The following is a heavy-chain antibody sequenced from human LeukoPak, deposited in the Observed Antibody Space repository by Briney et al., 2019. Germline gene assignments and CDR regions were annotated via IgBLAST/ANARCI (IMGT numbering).Heavy chain of an antibody. Sequence: GGSLRLSCAASGFTFSSYGMHWVRQAPGKGLEWVAFIRYDGSNKYYADSVRVRFTFSRDNSKNTLYLQMNSLRAEDTAVYYCAKDTTGGYDEYYYYYLDVWGKGTTVTVSS. V-gene: IGHV3-30*02. CDR2: IRYDGSNK. D-gene: IGHD5-12*01. CDR1: GFTFSSYG. CDR3: AKDTTGGYDEYYYYYLDV. J-gene: IGHJ6*03.